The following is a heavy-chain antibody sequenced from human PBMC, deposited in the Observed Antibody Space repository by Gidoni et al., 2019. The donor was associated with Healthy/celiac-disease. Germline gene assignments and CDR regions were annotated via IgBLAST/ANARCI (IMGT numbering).Heavy chain of an antibody. CDR3: AREYLGELSPGYYGMDV. J-gene: IGHJ6*02. CDR1: GGSISSYY. CDR2: IYYSGST. D-gene: IGHD3-16*02. V-gene: IGHV4-59*01. Sequence: QVQLQESGPGLVKPSETLSLTCTVSGGSISSYYWSWIRQPPGKGLEWIGYIYYSGSTNYNPSLKSRVTISVDTSKNQFSLKLSSVTAADTAVYYCAREYLGELSPGYYGMDVWGQGTTVTVSS.